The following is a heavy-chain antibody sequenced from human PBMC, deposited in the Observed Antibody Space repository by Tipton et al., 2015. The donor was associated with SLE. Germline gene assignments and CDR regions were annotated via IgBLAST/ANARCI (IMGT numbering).Heavy chain of an antibody. Sequence: TLSLTCSVSDDSIRDYYFSWIRQPPGNKLEWIGYTSYSGSTRYNPSLESRVTISLDTSKSHFSLKLSSVTAADTAVYYCARGEMATMGFDYWGQGTLVTVSS. J-gene: IGHJ4*02. CDR1: DDSIRDYY. D-gene: IGHD5-24*01. CDR3: ARGEMATMGFDY. CDR2: TSYSGST. V-gene: IGHV4-59*01.